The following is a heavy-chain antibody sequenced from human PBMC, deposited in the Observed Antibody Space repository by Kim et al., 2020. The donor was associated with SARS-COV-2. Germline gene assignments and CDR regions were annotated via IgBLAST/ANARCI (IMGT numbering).Heavy chain of an antibody. Sequence: SETLSLTCAVYGGSFSGYYWSWIRQPPGKGLEWIGEINHSGSTNYNPSLKSRVTISVDTSKNQFSLKLSSVTAADTAVYYCARGGGWGYSSSWFTYYGMDVWGQGTTVTVSS. CDR1: GGSFSGYY. CDR2: INHSGST. D-gene: IGHD6-13*01. V-gene: IGHV4-34*01. CDR3: ARGGGWGYSSSWFTYYGMDV. J-gene: IGHJ6*02.